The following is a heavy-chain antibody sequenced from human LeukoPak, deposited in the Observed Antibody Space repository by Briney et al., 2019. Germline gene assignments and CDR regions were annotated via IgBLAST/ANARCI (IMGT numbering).Heavy chain of an antibody. D-gene: IGHD3-16*01. CDR1: RFTFSTYS. CDR2: ISSRSTYI. CDR3: ARGVGLGGWFDP. J-gene: IGHJ5*02. V-gene: IGHV3-21*01. Sequence: GGSLRLSCAASRFTFSTYSMNWVRQAPGKGLEWVSSISSRSTYIYYADSVKGRFTISRDNAKNSLYLQMNSLRVEDTAVYYCARGVGLGGWFDPWGQGTLVTVSS.